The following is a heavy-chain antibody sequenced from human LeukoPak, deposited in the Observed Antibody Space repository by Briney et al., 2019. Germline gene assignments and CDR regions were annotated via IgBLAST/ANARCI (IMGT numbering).Heavy chain of an antibody. J-gene: IGHJ4*02. CDR1: GYGLSELS. V-gene: IGHV1-24*01. CDR2: FDPEDGET. D-gene: IGHD3-10*01. CDR3: ATTFYGSN. Sequence: ASVTVSSTVSGYGLSELSIRWGRRAPRKGLEWMGGFDPEDGETIYAQKFQGRVTMTEATSTDTAYMELSSLRSEDTAVYYCATTFYGSNWGQGTLVTVSS.